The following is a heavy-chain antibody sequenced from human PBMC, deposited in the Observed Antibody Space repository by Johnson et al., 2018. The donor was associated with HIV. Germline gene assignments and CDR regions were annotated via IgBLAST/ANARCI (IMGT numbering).Heavy chain of an antibody. CDR2: IRYDGSNK. J-gene: IGHJ3*02. CDR1: GFIFSTYG. Sequence: QVQLVESGGGVVQPGGSLRLSCAASGFIFSTYGMHWVRQAPGKGLEWVAFIRYDGSNKYYVDSVKGRFTISRDNSKNTLYLQMNSLRAEDTAVYYCARGRYYDSSGYETGAFDIWGQGTMVTVSS. CDR3: ARGRYYDSSGYETGAFDI. D-gene: IGHD3-22*01. V-gene: IGHV3-30*02.